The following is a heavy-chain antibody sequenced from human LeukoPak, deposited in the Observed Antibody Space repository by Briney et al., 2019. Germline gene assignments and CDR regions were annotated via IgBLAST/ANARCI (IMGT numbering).Heavy chain of an antibody. Sequence: ASVKVSCKASGYTFTSYGISWVRQAPGQGLEWMGWISAYNGNTNYAQKLQERVTMTPDTSTSTAYMALRSLRSDDTAGYFFVRDGPYYGSGRGSAFDIWGQGTMVTVSS. CDR1: GYTFTSYG. J-gene: IGHJ3*02. V-gene: IGHV1-18*01. CDR2: ISAYNGNT. CDR3: VRDGPYYGSGRGSAFDI. D-gene: IGHD3-10*01.